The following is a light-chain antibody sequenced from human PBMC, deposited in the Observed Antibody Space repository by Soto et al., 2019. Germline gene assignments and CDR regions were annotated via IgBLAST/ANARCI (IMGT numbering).Light chain of an antibody. Sequence: PGAIAPLSCMASQSVSSYLAWYQQKPGQAPRLLIYDASNRATGIPARFSGSGSGTDFTLTISSLEPEDFAVYYCQQRSNWPPITFGQGTRLEIK. CDR3: QQRSNWPPIT. J-gene: IGKJ5*01. V-gene: IGKV3-11*01. CDR1: QSVSSY. CDR2: DAS.